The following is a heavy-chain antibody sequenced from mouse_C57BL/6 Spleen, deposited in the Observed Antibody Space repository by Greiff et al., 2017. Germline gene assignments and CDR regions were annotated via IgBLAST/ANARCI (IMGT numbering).Heavy chain of an antibody. Sequence: QVQLQESGPELVKPGASVKISCKASGYAFSSSWMNWVKQRPGKGLEWIGRIYPGDGDTNYNGKFKGKATLTADKSSSTAYMQLSSLTSEDSAVYFCASIYYGKAHYWGQGTSVTVSS. CDR3: ASIYYGKAHY. V-gene: IGHV1-82*01. J-gene: IGHJ4*01. D-gene: IGHD2-1*01. CDR2: IYPGDGDT. CDR1: GYAFSSSW.